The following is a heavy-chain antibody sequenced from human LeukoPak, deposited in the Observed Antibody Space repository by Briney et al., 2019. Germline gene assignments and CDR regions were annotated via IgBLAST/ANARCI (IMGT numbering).Heavy chain of an antibody. Sequence: GGSLGLSCAASGFTFSSYSMNWVRQAPGKGLGWVSSISSSSSYIYYADSVKGRFTISRDNAKNSLYLQMNSLRAEDTAVYYCATDLTVGPTTDYFDYWGQGTLVTVSS. CDR3: ATDLTVGPTTDYFDY. CDR2: ISSSSSYI. D-gene: IGHD1-26*01. V-gene: IGHV3-21*01. CDR1: GFTFSSYS. J-gene: IGHJ4*02.